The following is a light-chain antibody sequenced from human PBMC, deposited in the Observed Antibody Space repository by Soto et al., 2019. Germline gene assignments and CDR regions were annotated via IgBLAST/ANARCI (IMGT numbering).Light chain of an antibody. J-gene: IGKJ1*01. Sequence: IQLTQSPSSLSASVGDRVTITCRARQGISSYLAWYQQKPGKAPKLLIYAASTLQSGVPSRFSGSGSGTDFTLTISSLQPEDFATYYCQQLNSYPPGTFGQGTKVEIK. V-gene: IGKV1-9*01. CDR2: AAS. CDR3: QQLNSYPPGT. CDR1: QGISSY.